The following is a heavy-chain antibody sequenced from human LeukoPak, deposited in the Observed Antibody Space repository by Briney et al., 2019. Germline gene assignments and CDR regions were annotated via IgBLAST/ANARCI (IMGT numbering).Heavy chain of an antibody. Sequence: PGGSLRLSCAVSEFTFSSYNFNWVRQAPGKGLEWDSSISSSSSYIYYADSVKGRFTISRDNAKNSLHLQMNSLRAEDTAVYFCARQKYTSSPPGGDYWGQGTLVTVSS. CDR1: EFTFSSYN. CDR2: ISSSSSYI. D-gene: IGHD6-6*01. V-gene: IGHV3-21*01. CDR3: ARQKYTSSPPGGDY. J-gene: IGHJ4*02.